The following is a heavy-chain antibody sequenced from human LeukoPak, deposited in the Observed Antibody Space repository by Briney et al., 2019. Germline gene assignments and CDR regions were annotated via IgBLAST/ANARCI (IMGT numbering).Heavy chain of an antibody. V-gene: IGHV1-18*04. Sequence: ASVKVSCKASGYTFTSYGISWVRQAPGQGLEWMGWISAYNGNTNYARKLQGRVTMTTDTSTSTAYMELRSLRSDDTAVYYCARVGYYGSGSYSIDWLDPWGQGTLVTVSS. D-gene: IGHD3-10*01. J-gene: IGHJ5*02. CDR2: ISAYNGNT. CDR3: ARVGYYGSGSYSIDWLDP. CDR1: GYTFTSYG.